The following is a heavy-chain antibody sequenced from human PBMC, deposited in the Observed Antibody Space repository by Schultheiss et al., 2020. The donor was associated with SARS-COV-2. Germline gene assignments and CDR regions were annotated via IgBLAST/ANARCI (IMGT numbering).Heavy chain of an antibody. CDR3: ARRVATGWHFDL. CDR2: IYSGGST. J-gene: IGHJ2*01. Sequence: GESLKISCAASGFTVSSNYMSWVRQAPGKGLEWVSVIYSGGSTYYADSVKGRFTISRHNSKNTLYLQMNSLRAEDTAVYYCARRVATGWHFDLWGRGTLVTVSS. D-gene: IGHD5-12*01. V-gene: IGHV3-53*04. CDR1: GFTVSSNY.